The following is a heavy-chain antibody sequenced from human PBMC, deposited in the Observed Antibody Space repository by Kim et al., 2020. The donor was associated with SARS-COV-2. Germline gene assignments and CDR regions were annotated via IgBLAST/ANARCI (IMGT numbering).Heavy chain of an antibody. CDR1: GYSFTSYW. Sequence: GESLKISCKGSGYSFTSYWIGWVRQMPGKGLEWMGIIYPGDSNTRYSPSFQGQVTISADKSISTAYLQWSSLKASDTAMYYCARNRGYCSGGSCYGDYWGQGTLVTVSS. J-gene: IGHJ4*02. CDR2: IYPGDSNT. V-gene: IGHV5-51*01. CDR3: ARNRGYCSGGSCYGDY. D-gene: IGHD2-15*01.